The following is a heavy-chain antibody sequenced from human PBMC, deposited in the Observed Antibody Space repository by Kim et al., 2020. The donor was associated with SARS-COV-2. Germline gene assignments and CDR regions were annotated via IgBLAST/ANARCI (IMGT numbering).Heavy chain of an antibody. J-gene: IGHJ3*01. CDR3: AKPRSYSSSWYVAFDL. CDR2: ISNDGNNE. CDR1: GFTFSGFA. Sequence: GGSLRLSCAASGFTFSGFAMHWVRQAPGKGLEWLAVISNDGNNEYYAASVKGRFTLSRDNSNNTLFLEVNSLRSEDTAVYFCAKPRSYSSSWYVAFDLWGEGTMVTVSS. V-gene: IGHV3-30*18. D-gene: IGHD6-13*01.